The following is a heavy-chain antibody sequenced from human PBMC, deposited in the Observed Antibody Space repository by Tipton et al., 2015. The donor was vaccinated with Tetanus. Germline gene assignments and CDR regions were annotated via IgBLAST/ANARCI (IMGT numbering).Heavy chain of an antibody. CDR2: IYYSGSI. D-gene: IGHD3-16*01. V-gene: IGHV4-30-4*01. CDR1: GDSLSNGDYY. Sequence: LRLSCTVSGDSLSNGDYYWSWIRQPPGKGLESIGYIYYSGSIYYNPSLKSRVTISVDTSKNQFSLRLSSVTAADTAVYYCARDHGITWGGMGYYYGMDVWGQGTTVTVSS. CDR3: ARDHGITWGGMGYYYGMDV. J-gene: IGHJ6*02.